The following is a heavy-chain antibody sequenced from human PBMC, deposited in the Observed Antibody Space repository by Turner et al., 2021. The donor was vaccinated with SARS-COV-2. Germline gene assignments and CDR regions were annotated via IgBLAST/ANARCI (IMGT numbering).Heavy chain of an antibody. CDR2: IKTDGSSK. D-gene: IGHD1-1*01. CDR3: VRHGSWNFDS. V-gene: IGHV3-7*01. CDR1: GFTFSDYW. Sequence: EVQLVESGEGLVQSGGSLRLSCAGSGFTFSDYWMGWVRQAPGKGLEWVANIKTDGSSKYYVDSVKDRFTTSRDNAKNSLYLQMYSLRAEDTAVYYCVRHGSWNFDSWGQGTLVTVSS. J-gene: IGHJ5*01.